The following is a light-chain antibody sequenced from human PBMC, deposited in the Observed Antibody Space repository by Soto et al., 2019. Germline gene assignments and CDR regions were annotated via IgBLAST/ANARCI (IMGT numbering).Light chain of an antibody. Sequence: IVFTDSPCTLSLSPLYIASLSCRPSQSVSSSYLAWYQQKPGQAPRLLIYGASSRPTGIPDRFSGSGSGTDFTLTISRLEPEDFAVYYCQQYGSSSTFGQGTRLEIK. CDR1: QSVSSSY. CDR3: QQYGSSST. J-gene: IGKJ5*01. V-gene: IGKV3-20*01. CDR2: GAS.